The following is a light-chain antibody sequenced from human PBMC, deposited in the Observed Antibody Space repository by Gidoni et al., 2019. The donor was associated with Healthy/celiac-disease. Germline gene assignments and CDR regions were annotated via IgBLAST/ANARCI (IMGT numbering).Light chain of an antibody. CDR1: QGISSY. Sequence: DTQLTQSPSFLSASVGDRVTITCRASQGISSYLAWYQQKPGKAPKLLIYAASTLQSGVPSRFSGSGSGTELTLTISSLQPEDFATYYCQQLNSYPPVCTFGQGTKVEIK. CDR3: QQLNSYPPVCT. V-gene: IGKV1-9*01. CDR2: AAS. J-gene: IGKJ1*01.